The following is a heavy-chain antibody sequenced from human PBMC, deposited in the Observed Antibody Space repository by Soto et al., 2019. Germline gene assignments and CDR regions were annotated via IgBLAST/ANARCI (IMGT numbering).Heavy chain of an antibody. CDR3: ARLGYSYGYYFDS. CDR2: VYYSGST. V-gene: IGHV4-39*01. D-gene: IGHD5-18*01. Sequence: PSGTLSLTCTVSGGSISSNSYYWGWIRQPPGKGLEWIGSVYYSGSTYYNPSLKSRVTISVDTSKNQFSLKLSSVTAADTAVYYCARLGYSYGYYFDSWGQGTLVTVSS. CDR1: GGSISSNSYY. J-gene: IGHJ4*02.